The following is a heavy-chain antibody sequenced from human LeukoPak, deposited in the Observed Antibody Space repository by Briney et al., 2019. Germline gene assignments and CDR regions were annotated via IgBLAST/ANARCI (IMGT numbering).Heavy chain of an antibody. D-gene: IGHD6-13*01. CDR3: ARRRGTAQAFDY. CDR1: GDSVSSNSAA. J-gene: IGHJ4*02. Sequence: SQTLSLTCAISGDSVSSNSAAWNWIRQSPSRGLEWLGRTYYRSKWSNDYAVSVKSRVIINTDTSKNQFSLQLNSVTPEDTAVYYCARRRGTAQAFDYWGQGTLVTVSS. V-gene: IGHV6-1*01. CDR2: TYYRSKWSN.